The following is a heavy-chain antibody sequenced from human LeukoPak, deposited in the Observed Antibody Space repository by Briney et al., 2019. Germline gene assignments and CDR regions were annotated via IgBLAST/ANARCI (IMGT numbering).Heavy chain of an antibody. V-gene: IGHV5-51*01. D-gene: IGHD5-12*01. CDR1: GYSFTSYW. J-gene: IGHJ4*02. Sequence: GESLKISCKGSGYSFTSYWIGWVRQMPGKGLEWMGIVYPDDSESRYSPSFQGQVTISADKSISTAYLQWSSLKASDTAMYYCARLSDSGYDKPFNYWGQGTLVTVSS. CDR2: VYPDDSES. CDR3: ARLSDSGYDKPFNY.